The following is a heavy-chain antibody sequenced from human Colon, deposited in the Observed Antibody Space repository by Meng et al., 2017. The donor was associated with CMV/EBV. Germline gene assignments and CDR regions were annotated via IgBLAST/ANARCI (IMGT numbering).Heavy chain of an antibody. Sequence: GESLKISCVASGFTFSDYGIHWVRQAPGKGLEWVAFIRYDGSNDYYADSVKGRFTISRDNSKNTLYLQMNSLRAEDTAVYYCATDPSTVTTNCWGQGTLVTVSS. V-gene: IGHV3-30*02. CDR3: ATDPSTVTTNC. CDR2: IRYDGSND. J-gene: IGHJ4*02. CDR1: GFTFSDYG. D-gene: IGHD4-17*01.